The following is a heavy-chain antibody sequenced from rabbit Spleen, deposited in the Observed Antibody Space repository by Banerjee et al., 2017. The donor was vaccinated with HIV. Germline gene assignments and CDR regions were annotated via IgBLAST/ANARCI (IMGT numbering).Heavy chain of an antibody. V-gene: IGHV1S40*01. CDR3: ARDTGSSFSSYGMNL. Sequence: QSLEESGGGLVKPGASLTLTCKASGFSLNSGYDMCWVRQAPGKGLEWIACIASGNSGYTYYATWATGRFTCSKTSSTTVTLQMTSLTAADTATYFCARDTGSSFSSYGMNLWGPGTLVTVS. CDR1: GFSLNSGYD. D-gene: IGHD8-1*01. CDR2: IASGNSGYT. J-gene: IGHJ6*01.